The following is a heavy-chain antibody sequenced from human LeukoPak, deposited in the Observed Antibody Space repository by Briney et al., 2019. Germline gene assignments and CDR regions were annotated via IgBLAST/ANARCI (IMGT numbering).Heavy chain of an antibody. CDR1: GYTFTSYD. J-gene: IGHJ6*02. D-gene: IGHD2-2*01. CDR3: ARGTIVVVPAATPPEPDYGMDV. CDR2: MNPNSGNT. V-gene: IGHV1-8*01. Sequence: GAPVKVSCKASGYTFTSYDINWVRQATGQGLEWMGWMNPNSGNTGYAQKFQGRVTMTRDTSISTAYMELSRLRSDDTAVYYCARGTIVVVPAATPPEPDYGMDVWGQGTTVTVSS.